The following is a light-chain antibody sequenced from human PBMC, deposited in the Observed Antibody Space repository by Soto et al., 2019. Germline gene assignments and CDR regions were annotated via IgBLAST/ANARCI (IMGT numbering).Light chain of an antibody. J-gene: IGKJ1*01. CDR3: KQYNSYWT. V-gene: IGKV1-5*03. CDR2: KAS. CDR1: QSISSW. Sequence: DIQMTQSPSTLSASVGDRVTITCRASQSISSWLAWYQQKPGKAPKLLIYKASSLESGVPSRFSGSGSGTEFTLTIPSLQPDEFATYYCKQYNSYWTFGQGTKVDIK.